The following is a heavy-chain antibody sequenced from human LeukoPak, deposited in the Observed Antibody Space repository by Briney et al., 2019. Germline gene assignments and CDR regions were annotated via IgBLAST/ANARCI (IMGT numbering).Heavy chain of an antibody. J-gene: IGHJ6*02. CDR1: GGTFSSYT. CDR2: IIPILGIA. V-gene: IGHV1-69*02. D-gene: IGHD2-8*01. CDR3: ASAVYAMDYYYYGMGV. Sequence: SVKVSCKASGGTFSSYTISWVRQAPGQGLEWMGRIIPILGIANYAQKFQGRVTITADKSTSTAYMELSSLRSEDTAVYYCASAVYAMDYYYYGMGVWGQGTTVTVSS.